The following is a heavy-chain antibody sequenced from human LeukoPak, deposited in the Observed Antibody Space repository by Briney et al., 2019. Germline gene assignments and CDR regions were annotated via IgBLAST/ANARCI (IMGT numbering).Heavy chain of an antibody. CDR1: GFTFSSFS. CDR2: INQGGSEK. V-gene: IGHV3-7*05. CDR3: VRDGSGYDY. D-gene: IGHD6-19*01. J-gene: IGHJ4*02. Sequence: GGSLRLSCAASGFTFSSFSMTWVRQPAGKGLEWVANINQGGSEKYYLNSVKGRFTISRDNAKNSLYLQMNSLRADDTAIYYCVRDGSGYDYWGQGTLVTVSS.